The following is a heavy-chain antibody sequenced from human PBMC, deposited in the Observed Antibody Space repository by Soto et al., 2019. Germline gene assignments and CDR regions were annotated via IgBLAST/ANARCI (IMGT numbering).Heavy chain of an antibody. CDR3: ARGVIIVGTTGNAFDI. CDR2: INHSGST. CDR1: GGYFSGYY. Sequence: SETLSLTCAVYGGYFSGYYWSWIRQPPGKGLEWIGEINHSGSTNYNPSLKSRVTISVDTSKNQFSLKLSSVTAADTAVYYCARGVIIVGTTGNAFDIWGQGIMVTVSS. D-gene: IGHD1-26*01. J-gene: IGHJ3*02. V-gene: IGHV4-34*01.